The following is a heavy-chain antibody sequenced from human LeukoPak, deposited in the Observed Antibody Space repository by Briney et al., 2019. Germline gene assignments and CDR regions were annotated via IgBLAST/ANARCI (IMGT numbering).Heavy chain of an antibody. Sequence: KPSETLSLTCTVSGGSISSSSYYWDWIRQPPGKGLEWIGSIYYSGNTNYNPSLKSRVTISVDTSKNQFSLKLSSVTAADTAVYYCARVVTIFGVVTHFDYWGQGTLVTVSS. CDR3: ARVVTIFGVVTHFDY. CDR1: GGSISSSSYY. CDR2: IYYSGNT. J-gene: IGHJ4*02. D-gene: IGHD3-3*01. V-gene: IGHV4-39*07.